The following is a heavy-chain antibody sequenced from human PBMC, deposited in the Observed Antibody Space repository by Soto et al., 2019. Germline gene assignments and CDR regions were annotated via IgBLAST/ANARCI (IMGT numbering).Heavy chain of an antibody. CDR1: VESISIYY. Sequence: QVQLQESGPGLVKPSETLSLTCTVSVESISIYYWSWIRQPPGKGLEWIGYMYYSGSTNYNPSLKSRVTISVDTSKNQFSLKLSSVTAAGTAVYYCARYAGGPADYWGQGTLVTVSS. V-gene: IGHV4-59*01. D-gene: IGHD2-15*01. CDR2: MYYSGST. J-gene: IGHJ4*02. CDR3: ARYAGGPADY.